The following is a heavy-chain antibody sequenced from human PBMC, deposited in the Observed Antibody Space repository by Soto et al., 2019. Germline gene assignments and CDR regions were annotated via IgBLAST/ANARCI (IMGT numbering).Heavy chain of an antibody. CDR3: ARARTGYCSSTSCYRVGAFDI. D-gene: IGHD2-2*01. CDR2: IKQDGSEK. Sequence: PGGSLRLSCAASGFTFSSYWMSWVRQAPGKGLGWVANIKQDGSEKYYVYSVKGRFTISRDNAKNSLYLQMNSLRAEETAVYYCARARTGYCSSTSCYRVGAFDIWGQGTMVIVSS. CDR1: GFTFSSYW. J-gene: IGHJ3*02. V-gene: IGHV3-7*01.